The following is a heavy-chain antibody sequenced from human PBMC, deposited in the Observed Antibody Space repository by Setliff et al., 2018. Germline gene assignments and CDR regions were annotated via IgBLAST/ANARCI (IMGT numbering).Heavy chain of an antibody. CDR1: GYTFTSYY. D-gene: IGHD3-22*01. CDR3: ARVASSGPGRQMWSSPFDY. Sequence: ASVKVSCKASGYTFTSYYMHWVRQAPGQGLEWMGIINPSGGSTSYAQKFQGRVTMTRDTSTSTVYMELSSLRSEDTAVYYCARVASSGPGRQMWSSPFDYWGQGTLVTVSS. J-gene: IGHJ4*02. V-gene: IGHV1-46*01. CDR2: INPSGGST.